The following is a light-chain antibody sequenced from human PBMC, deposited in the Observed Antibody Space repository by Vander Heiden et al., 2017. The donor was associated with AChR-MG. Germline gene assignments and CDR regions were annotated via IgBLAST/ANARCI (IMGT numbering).Light chain of an antibody. CDR1: QSLGNW. CDR3: QQYDAYPWT. Sequence: IQLTQSPSTLSASVGDRVTITCRASQSLGNWLAWFQQRPGKAPRLLIYKASNLESGVPSRFSGSGSGTEFTLTIRSLQPDDFATYYCQQYDAYPWTFGQGTKVEVK. J-gene: IGKJ1*01. V-gene: IGKV1-5*03. CDR2: KAS.